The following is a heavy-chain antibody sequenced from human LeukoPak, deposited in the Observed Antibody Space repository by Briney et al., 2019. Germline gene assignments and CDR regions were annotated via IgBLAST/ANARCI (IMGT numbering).Heavy chain of an antibody. D-gene: IGHD3-10*01. CDR2: IYPGDSDT. CDR1: GYSFTSYW. J-gene: IGHJ4*02. V-gene: IGHV5-51*01. Sequence: GESLKISCKGSGYSFTSYWIGWVRQMPGKGLEWMGIIYPGDSDTRYSPSFQGQVTISADKSISTAYLQWSSLKASDTAMYYCARRAVRGAPPLKYYFDYWGQGTLVTVSS. CDR3: ARRAVRGAPPLKYYFDY.